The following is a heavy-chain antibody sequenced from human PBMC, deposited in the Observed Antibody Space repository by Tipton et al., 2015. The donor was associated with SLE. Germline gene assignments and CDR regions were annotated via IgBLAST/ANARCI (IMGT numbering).Heavy chain of an antibody. J-gene: IGHJ4*02. CDR3: ARSRVVTSTWYGRPVY. CDR2: MNPNSDNT. Sequence: QSGAEVKKPGASVRVSCKASGYTFTSYDINWVRQAAGQGLEWMGWMNPNSDNTGYAQKFQGRVTMTRNTSISTAYMELSSLRSEDTAVYYCARSRVVTSTWYGRPVYWVQGTLATVSS. D-gene: IGHD6-13*01. V-gene: IGHV1-8*01. CDR1: GYTFTSYD.